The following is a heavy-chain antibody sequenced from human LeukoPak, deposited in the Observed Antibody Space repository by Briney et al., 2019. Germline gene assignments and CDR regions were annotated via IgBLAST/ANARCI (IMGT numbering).Heavy chain of an antibody. Sequence: PSETLSLTCSVSGDSISTYHWNWIRKPPGKGLEWIGYMQSTGNSNYNPSLKNRVNIFVDMSKNQFVLNLRSVTAADTAVYYFARDKRHSYGRYFDPWGQGMLVTVSS. CDR1: GDSISTYH. CDR3: ARDKRHSYGRYFDP. D-gene: IGHD5-18*01. J-gene: IGHJ4*02. CDR2: MQSTGNS. V-gene: IGHV4-59*01.